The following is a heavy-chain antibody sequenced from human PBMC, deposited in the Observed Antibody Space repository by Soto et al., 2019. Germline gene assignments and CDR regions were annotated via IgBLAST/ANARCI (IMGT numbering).Heavy chain of an antibody. D-gene: IGHD2-2*01. J-gene: IGHJ6*02. CDR3: AKDSDQLLFDYYYYGMDV. CDR2: VSYDGSFK. CDR1: GFTFSKFG. V-gene: IGHV3-30*18. Sequence: QVQLAESGGGVVQPGGSLRLSCEASGFTFSKFGIHWVRQAPGKGLEWVAVVSYDGSFKYYADSVKGRFTISRDNSKNTLYLQMNSLRPEDTALYYCAKDSDQLLFDYYYYGMDVWGQGTTVTVSS.